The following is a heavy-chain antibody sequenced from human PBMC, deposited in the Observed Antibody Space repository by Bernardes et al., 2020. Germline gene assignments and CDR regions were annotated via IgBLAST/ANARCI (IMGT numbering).Heavy chain of an antibody. D-gene: IGHD2-15*01. CDR2: LYRGGAT. J-gene: IGHJ4*02. CDR1: GLSVSKDY. Sequence: GGALRRSGAASGLSVSKDYMSWVRPAPGKGLEGVSTLYRGGATYYADSVKGRFIISRDNSRNTMFLQMNGLRAADTAVYYCARYGGNSAGFDYWGRGSLVTVSS. CDR3: ARYGGNSAGFDY. V-gene: IGHV3-53*01.